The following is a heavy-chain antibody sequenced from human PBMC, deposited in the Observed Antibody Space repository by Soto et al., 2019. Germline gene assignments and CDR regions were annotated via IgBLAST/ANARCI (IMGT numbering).Heavy chain of an antibody. Sequence: SETLSLTCTVSGYPVSSGGYYWSWIRQHPGKGLEWIGYIFYTGSTYYNPSLKSRVTISVDTSENQFSLKLSSVTAADTAVYYCARALHDYGSINWFDPWGQGTLVTVSS. D-gene: IGHD3-10*01. V-gene: IGHV4-31*03. CDR1: GYPVSSGGYY. J-gene: IGHJ5*02. CDR2: IFYTGST. CDR3: ARALHDYGSINWFDP.